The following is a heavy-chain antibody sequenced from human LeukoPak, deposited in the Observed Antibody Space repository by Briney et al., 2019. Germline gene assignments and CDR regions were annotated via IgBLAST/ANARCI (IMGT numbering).Heavy chain of an antibody. V-gene: IGHV3-23*01. CDR1: GFTFSSYA. Sequence: PGGSLRLSCAASGFTFSSYAMSWVRQAPGKGLEWVSAISGSGGSTYYADSVKGRFTISRDNSKNTLYLQMNSLRAEDTAVYYCAKALYMPSYYYDSSGYYYFESGGQGPLVTVSS. CDR2: ISGSGGST. J-gene: IGHJ4*02. CDR3: AKALYMPSYYYDSSGYYYFES. D-gene: IGHD3-22*01.